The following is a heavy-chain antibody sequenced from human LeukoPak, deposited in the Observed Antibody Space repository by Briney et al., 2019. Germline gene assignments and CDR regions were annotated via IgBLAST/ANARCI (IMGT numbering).Heavy chain of an antibody. CDR3: ARSSAFRGAFDC. CDR2: IYYSGST. D-gene: IGHD3-10*01. V-gene: IGHV4-31*03. J-gene: IGHJ4*02. CDR1: GGSVSNSGYY. Sequence: PSETLSLTCTVSGGSVSNSGYYCSWIRQHPGKGLEWIGYIYYSGSTYYNPSLKSRLTISVDTSKNQFSLRLSSVTAADTAVYYCARSSAFRGAFDCWGQGTLVTVSS.